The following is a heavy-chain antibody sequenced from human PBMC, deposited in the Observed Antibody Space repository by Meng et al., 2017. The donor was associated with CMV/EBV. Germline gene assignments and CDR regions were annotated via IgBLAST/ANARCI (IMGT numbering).Heavy chain of an antibody. CDR2: ISPDGTLT. CDR1: GFTFSPFW. V-gene: IGHV3-7*01. Sequence: GGSLRLSCGSYGFTFSPFWLSWFRRAPGKGLEWVAHISPDGTLTYYVASVRGRFTISRDNTENSIYLHMSTLRAEDTAVYYCATTSGSSYWGQGAQVTVSS. J-gene: IGHJ4*02. CDR3: ATTSGSSY. D-gene: IGHD6-6*01.